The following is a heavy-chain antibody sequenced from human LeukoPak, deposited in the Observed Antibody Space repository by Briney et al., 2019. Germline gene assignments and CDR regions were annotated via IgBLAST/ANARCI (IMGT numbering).Heavy chain of an antibody. CDR3: ARDFSTFSGGSRYYYYGMDV. Sequence: SETLSLTCTVSGGSISSYYWSWIRQPPGKGLEWIGYIYYSGSTNYNPSLKSRVTISVDTSKDQFSLKLSSVTAADTAVYYCARDFSTFSGGSRYYYYGMDVWGQGTTVTVSS. CDR1: GGSISSYY. D-gene: IGHD2-15*01. V-gene: IGHV4-59*12. J-gene: IGHJ6*02. CDR2: IYYSGST.